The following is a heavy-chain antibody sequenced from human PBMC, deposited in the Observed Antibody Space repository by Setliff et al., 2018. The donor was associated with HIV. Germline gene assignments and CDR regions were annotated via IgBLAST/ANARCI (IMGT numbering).Heavy chain of an antibody. CDR3: ARFEGRDKRGYSYGAYYYYVDV. CDR2: ISAYNGNT. Sequence: ASVKVSCKASGYTFTSYGISWVRQAPGQGLEWMGWISAYNGNTNYAQKFQGRVTMTTDTSTSTAYMEVKSLRSDDTAVYYCARFEGRDKRGYSYGAYYYYVDVWGNVTTVTVSS. D-gene: IGHD5-18*01. CDR1: GYTFTSYG. J-gene: IGHJ6*03. V-gene: IGHV1-18*01.